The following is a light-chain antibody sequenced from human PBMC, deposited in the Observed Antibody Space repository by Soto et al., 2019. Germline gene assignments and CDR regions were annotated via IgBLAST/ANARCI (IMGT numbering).Light chain of an antibody. CDR3: QPSSNFPSVT. Sequence: ESVLTQSPATLSLSPGDRATLSCRASQSITNSLAWYRHQPGQPPRLLIYDASKRATGIPARFIGSGSGTHFTLTISSLEPEDFVLYYCQPSSNFPSVTFGGGTKLDIK. CDR2: DAS. CDR1: QSITNS. V-gene: IGKV3-11*01. J-gene: IGKJ4*01.